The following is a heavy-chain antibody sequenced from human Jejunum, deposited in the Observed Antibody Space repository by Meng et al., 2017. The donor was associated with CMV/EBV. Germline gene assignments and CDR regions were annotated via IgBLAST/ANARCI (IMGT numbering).Heavy chain of an antibody. Sequence: AVSGFIFRNYPMHWVRQAPGKGPQWVAGISYDGDKKYYPDSVMGRFTISRDDSRNTLFLQMNDLRGDDSAIYYCTRENDYYNYFDFWGRGTQVTVSS. D-gene: IGHD1-26*01. V-gene: IGHV3-30*03. CDR3: TRENDYYNYFDF. J-gene: IGHJ4*02. CDR2: ISYDGDKK. CDR1: GFIFRNYP.